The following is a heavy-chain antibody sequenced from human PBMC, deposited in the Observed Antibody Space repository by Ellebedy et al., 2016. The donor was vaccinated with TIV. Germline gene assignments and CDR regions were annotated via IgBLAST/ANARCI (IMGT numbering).Heavy chain of an antibody. J-gene: IGHJ2*01. CDR3: ARKVPAPTTVPPNWYFDL. CDR2: ISLTGTTT. Sequence: GESLKISCVAPGFAFTDYYMNSIRPAPGKGVEWVSYISLTGTTTYYADSVKGRFTIFRDNAKNSLYLQMNRLRAEDTAVYYCARKVPAPTTVPPNWYFDLWGRGTLVTVSS. CDR1: GFAFTDYY. D-gene: IGHD4-17*01. V-gene: IGHV3-11*04.